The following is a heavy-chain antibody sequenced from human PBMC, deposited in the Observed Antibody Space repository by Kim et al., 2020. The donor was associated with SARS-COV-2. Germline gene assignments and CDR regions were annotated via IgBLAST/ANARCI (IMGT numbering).Heavy chain of an antibody. CDR1: GFTFSTYV. CDR2: ISGSGGAT. D-gene: IGHD2-15*01. CDR3: ASPTGRFCGGDSCLNS. J-gene: IGHJ4*02. Sequence: LSLTCAASGFTFSTYVMSWVRQAPGKGLEWVSTISGSGGATYSADSVNGRFTISRDNSKNTLYLQMNSLRAEDTAVYYCASPTGRFCGGDSCLNSWGQGTLVTVSS. V-gene: IGHV3-23*01.